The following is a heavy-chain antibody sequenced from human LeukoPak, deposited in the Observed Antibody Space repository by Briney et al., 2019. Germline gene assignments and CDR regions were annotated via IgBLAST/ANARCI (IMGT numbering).Heavy chain of an antibody. Sequence: PGGSLRLSCAASGFTVSSNYMSWVRQAPGKGLEWVSVIYSGGSTYYADSVKGRFTISRDNSKNTLYLQMNSLRAEDTAVYYCAKELVLGAFDIWGQGTMVTVSS. CDR3: AKELVLGAFDI. CDR2: IYSGGST. D-gene: IGHD6-13*01. J-gene: IGHJ3*02. V-gene: IGHV3-53*05. CDR1: GFTVSSNY.